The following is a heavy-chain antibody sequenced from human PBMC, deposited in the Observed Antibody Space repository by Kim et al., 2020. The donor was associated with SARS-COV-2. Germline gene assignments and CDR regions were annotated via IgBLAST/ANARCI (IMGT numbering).Heavy chain of an antibody. CDR3: AGSAMLWFGESHSRYNWFDP. CDR2: ISGSGGST. J-gene: IGHJ5*02. V-gene: IGHV3-23*01. D-gene: IGHD3-10*01. CDR1: GFTFSSYA. Sequence: GGSLRLSCAASGFTFSSYAMSWVRQAPGKGLEWVSAISGSGGSTYYADSVKGRFTISRDNSKNTLYLQMNSLRAEDTAVYYCAGSAMLWFGESHSRYNWFDPWGQGTLVTVSS.